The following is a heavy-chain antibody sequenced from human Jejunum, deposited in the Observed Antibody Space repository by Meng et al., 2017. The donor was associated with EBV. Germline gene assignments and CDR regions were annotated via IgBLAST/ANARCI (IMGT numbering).Heavy chain of an antibody. J-gene: IGHJ4*02. CDR1: CGSIIGGGYS. Sequence: HVREAGSGLVKPSETLSLTFAVSCGSIIGGGYSWHWIRQPPGKGLQWIGYIYYSGSAFYNPSLKSRVTLSVDRSKNQFSLNLSSVTAADTAVYYCARGAYFDYWGQGTLVTVSS. V-gene: IGHV4-30-2*01. CDR3: ARGAYFDY. CDR2: IYYSGSA.